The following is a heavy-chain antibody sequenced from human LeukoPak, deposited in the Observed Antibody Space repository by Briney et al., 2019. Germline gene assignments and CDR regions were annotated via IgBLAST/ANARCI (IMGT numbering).Heavy chain of an antibody. CDR1: GFTFSSYG. J-gene: IGHJ4*02. D-gene: IGHD1-1*01. CDR3: AKPLAELNFDY. Sequence: GGSLRLSCAASGFTFSSYGMHWVRQAPGKGLEWVAVISYDGSNKYYADSVKGRFTISRDNSRNTLYLQMNSLRAEDTAVYYCAKPLAELNFDYWGQGTLVTVSS. V-gene: IGHV3-30*18. CDR2: ISYDGSNK.